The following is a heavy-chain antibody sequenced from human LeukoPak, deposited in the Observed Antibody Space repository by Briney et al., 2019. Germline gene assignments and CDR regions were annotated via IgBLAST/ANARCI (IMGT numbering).Heavy chain of an antibody. Sequence: SETLSLTCTVSGGSISSYYWSWIRQPPGKGLEWIGYIYYSGSTNYNPSLKSRVTISVDTPKNQFSLKLSSVTAADTAVYYCARHSRSYWGNDAFDIWGQGTMVTVSS. CDR3: ARHSRSYWGNDAFDI. D-gene: IGHD3-10*01. J-gene: IGHJ3*02. CDR1: GGSISSYY. V-gene: IGHV4-59*01. CDR2: IYYSGST.